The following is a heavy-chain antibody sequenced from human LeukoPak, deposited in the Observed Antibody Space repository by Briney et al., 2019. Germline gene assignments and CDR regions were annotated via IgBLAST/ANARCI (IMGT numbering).Heavy chain of an antibody. V-gene: IGHV3-30*04. Sequence: PGGSLRLSCAASGFTFSSYAMHWVRQAPGKGLEWVAVISYDGSNKYYADSVKGRFTISRDNSKNTLYLQMNSLRAEDTAVYYCATLMGGFEYYDSSGYSHWFDPWGQGTLVTVSS. CDR2: ISYDGSNK. J-gene: IGHJ5*02. CDR3: ATLMGGFEYYDSSGYSHWFDP. D-gene: IGHD3-22*01. CDR1: GFTFSSYA.